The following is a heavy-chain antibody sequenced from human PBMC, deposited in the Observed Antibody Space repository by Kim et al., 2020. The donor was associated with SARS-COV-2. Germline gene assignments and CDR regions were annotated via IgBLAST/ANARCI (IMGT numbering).Heavy chain of an antibody. CDR2: ISWNSGSI. Sequence: GGSLRLSCAASGFTFDDYAMHWVRQAPGKGLEWVSGISWNSGSIGYADSVKGRFTISRDNAKNSLYLQMNSLRAEDTALYYCAKDMASGLWIPLWLRGGWGAFDIWGQGTMVTVSS. CDR1: GFTFDDYA. V-gene: IGHV3-9*01. D-gene: IGHD5-18*01. CDR3: AKDMASGLWIPLWLRGGWGAFDI. J-gene: IGHJ3*02.